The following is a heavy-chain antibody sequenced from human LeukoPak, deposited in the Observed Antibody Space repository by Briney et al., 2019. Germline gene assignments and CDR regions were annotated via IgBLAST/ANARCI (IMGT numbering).Heavy chain of an antibody. CDR3: ARKVYSPKGYCSGGSCYPFDY. Sequence: SETLSLTCTVSGGSISSYYWSWIRQPPGKGLEWIGYIYYSGSTNYNPSLKSRVTISVDTSKNQFSLKLSSVTAADTAVYYCARKVYSPKGYCSGGSCYPFDYSRQGTLVTVSS. V-gene: IGHV4-59*12. CDR2: IYYSGST. CDR1: GGSISSYY. J-gene: IGHJ4*02. D-gene: IGHD2-15*01.